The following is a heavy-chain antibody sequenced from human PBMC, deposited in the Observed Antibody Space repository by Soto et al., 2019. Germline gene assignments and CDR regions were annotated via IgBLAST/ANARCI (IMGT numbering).Heavy chain of an antibody. CDR1: GASISSYY. V-gene: IGHV4-59*01. CDR2: MHHTQGT. CDR3: ARVPFVGYFDWLDP. J-gene: IGHJ5*02. D-gene: IGHD3-9*01. Sequence: PETLSLTCTVSGASISSYYWTFIRQPPGGGLEWIGYMHHTQGTNDNPSLRGRVHMSIDTSMNQFSLRLTSVTAADTAVYYCARVPFVGYFDWLDPWGHGTLVTVSS.